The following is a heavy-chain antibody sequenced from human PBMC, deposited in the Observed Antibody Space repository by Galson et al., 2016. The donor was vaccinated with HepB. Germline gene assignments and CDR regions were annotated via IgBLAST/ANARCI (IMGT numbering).Heavy chain of an antibody. CDR1: GFTFRNYA. V-gene: IGHV3-23*01. D-gene: IGHD6-19*01. Sequence: SLRLSCVASGFTFRNYALSWVRRAPGKGLEWVSHIDGPTPNTHYADSVRGRFSIYRDNSRDTLYLQMDSLTAEDSAIYYCTTWLSNHFDYWGQGTRVTVSS. CDR2: IDGPTPNT. J-gene: IGHJ4*02. CDR3: TTWLSNHFDY.